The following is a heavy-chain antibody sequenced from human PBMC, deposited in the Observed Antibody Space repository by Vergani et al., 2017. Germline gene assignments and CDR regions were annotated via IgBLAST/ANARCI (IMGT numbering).Heavy chain of an antibody. Sequence: EVQLLESGGGLVQPGGSRRLSCAGAGFTFSNYAMAWVRLAPGKGLEWVSHISGSGDNTYHVDSVTGRFTISRDNSKNTLYLQMNSLRPEDTAVYYCAKAPILQATWTLRYFDSGGQGTLVTV. CDR3: AKAPILQATWTLRYFDS. CDR2: ISGSGDNT. CDR1: GFTFSNYA. J-gene: IGHJ4*02. D-gene: IGHD1-26*01. V-gene: IGHV3-23*01.